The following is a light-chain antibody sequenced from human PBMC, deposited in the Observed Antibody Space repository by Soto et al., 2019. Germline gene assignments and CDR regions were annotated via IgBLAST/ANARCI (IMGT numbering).Light chain of an antibody. CDR3: QQYGSSPGCT. V-gene: IGKV3-20*01. Sequence: EIVLTQSPGTLSLSPGERASLSCRASQSLSSNYLAWYQQRPGQAPRLLIYDASSRGTGIPDRFSGSGSGTDYTLTISRLEPEDVAVYFCQQYGSSPGCTFGQGTKVEIK. CDR1: QSLSSNY. J-gene: IGKJ1*01. CDR2: DAS.